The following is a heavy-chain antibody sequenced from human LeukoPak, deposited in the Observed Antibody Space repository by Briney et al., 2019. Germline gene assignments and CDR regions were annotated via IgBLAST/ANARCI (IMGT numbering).Heavy chain of an antibody. CDR1: GYTFTSYY. Sequence: ASVKVPCKASGYTFTSYYMHWVRQAPGQGLEWMGIINPSGGSTSYAQKFQGRVTMTRDTSTSTVYMELSSLRSEDTAVYYCARVGYSYGIDYWGQGTLVTVSS. J-gene: IGHJ4*02. CDR2: INPSGGST. V-gene: IGHV1-46*01. CDR3: ARVGYSYGIDY. D-gene: IGHD5-18*01.